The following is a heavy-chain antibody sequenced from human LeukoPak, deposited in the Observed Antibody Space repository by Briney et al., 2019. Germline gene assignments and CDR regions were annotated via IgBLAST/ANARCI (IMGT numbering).Heavy chain of an antibody. J-gene: IGHJ4*02. CDR1: GFTFAEYS. CDR3: ARDLAYSRLDY. D-gene: IGHD5-18*01. CDR2: INPDGNKK. V-gene: IGHV3-7*01. Sequence: GGSLRLSCSASGFTFAEYSMHWVRQAPGKGLEWVASINPDGNKKYSADSVKGRFTISRDNAENSLYLQMNSLRVEDTAFYYCARDLAYSRLDYWGQGMLVTVSS.